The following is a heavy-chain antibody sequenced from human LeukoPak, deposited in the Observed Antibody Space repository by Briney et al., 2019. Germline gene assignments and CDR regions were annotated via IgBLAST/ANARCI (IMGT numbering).Heavy chain of an antibody. CDR1: EFIFSSYS. J-gene: IGHJ6*03. D-gene: IGHD3-3*01. V-gene: IGHV3-48*01. CDR3: AREMLYYDFWSGYYLANYMDV. CDR2: ISSSSSTI. Sequence: PSGGSLRLSCAASEFIFSSYSMNWVRQTPGKGLEWVSYISSSSSTIYYADSVKGRFTISRDNAKNSLYLQMNSLRAEDKAVYYCAREMLYYDFWSGYYLANYMDVWGKGTTVTVSS.